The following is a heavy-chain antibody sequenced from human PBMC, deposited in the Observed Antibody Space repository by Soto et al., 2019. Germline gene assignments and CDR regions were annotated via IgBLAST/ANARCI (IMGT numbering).Heavy chain of an antibody. CDR3: ARRDIVVVPAASYGMDV. J-gene: IGHJ6*02. D-gene: IGHD2-2*01. CDR1: GYSFTSYW. Sequence: GESLKISCKGSGYSFTSYWISWVRQMPGKGLEWMGRIDPSDSYTNYSPSFQGHVTISADKSVSTAYLQWSSLKASDTAMYYCARRDIVVVPAASYGMDVWGQGTTVTVS. CDR2: IDPSDSYT. V-gene: IGHV5-10-1*01.